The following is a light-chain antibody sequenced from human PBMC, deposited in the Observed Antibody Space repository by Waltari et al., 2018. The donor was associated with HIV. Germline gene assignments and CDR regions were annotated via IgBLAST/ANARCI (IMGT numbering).Light chain of an antibody. J-gene: IGLJ3*02. CDR1: GSDLRDYNS. V-gene: IGLV2-14*01. CDR3: TSYISSASPE. CDR2: EVS. Sequence: QSALTQPASVSGSPGQSITISCTGTGSDLRDYNSVSWYQHHPGKAPKVIIYEVSNRPSGVSIRFSGAISGNTASLTISGLQAEDEADYFCTSYISSASPEFGGGTKVTVL.